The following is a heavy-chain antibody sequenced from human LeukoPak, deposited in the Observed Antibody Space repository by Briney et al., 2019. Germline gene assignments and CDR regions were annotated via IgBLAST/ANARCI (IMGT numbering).Heavy chain of an antibody. V-gene: IGHV3-11*04. Sequence: GGSLRLSCAASGFTVSSNYMSWVRQAPGKGLEWVSYISSSGSTIYYADSVKGRFTISRDNAKNSLYLQMNSLRAEDTAVYYCARVARYYDSSGYYPLYYYYGMDVWGQGTTVTVSS. CDR1: GFTVSSNY. J-gene: IGHJ6*02. D-gene: IGHD3-22*01. CDR2: ISSSGSTI. CDR3: ARVARYYDSSGYYPLYYYYGMDV.